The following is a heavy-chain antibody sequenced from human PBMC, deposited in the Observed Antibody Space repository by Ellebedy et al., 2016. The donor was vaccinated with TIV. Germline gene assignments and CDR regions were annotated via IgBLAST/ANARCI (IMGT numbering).Heavy chain of an antibody. J-gene: IGHJ2*01. D-gene: IGHD2-21*02. Sequence: SETLSLTCTVSGGSISSSSYYWSWIRQPPGKGLEWIGYIYYSGSTNYNPSLKSRVTISVDTSKNQFSLKLSSVTAADTAVYYCARKGAYCGGDSWYFDLWGRGTLVTVSS. V-gene: IGHV4-61*05. CDR3: ARKGAYCGGDSWYFDL. CDR1: GGSISSSSYY. CDR2: IYYSGST.